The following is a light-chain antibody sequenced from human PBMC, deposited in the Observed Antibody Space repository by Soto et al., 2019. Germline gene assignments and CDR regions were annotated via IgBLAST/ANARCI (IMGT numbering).Light chain of an antibody. J-gene: IGLJ2*01. Sequence: QSVLTQPASVSGSPGQSITISCTGTGSDVGGYDYVFWYQQHPGKAPKLMIYEVSNRPSGVSNRFSGSKSGNTASLTISGLQAEDEADYYCSSYTSSSTVVFGGGTKVTVL. CDR1: GSDVGGYDY. CDR2: EVS. V-gene: IGLV2-14*01. CDR3: SSYTSSSTVV.